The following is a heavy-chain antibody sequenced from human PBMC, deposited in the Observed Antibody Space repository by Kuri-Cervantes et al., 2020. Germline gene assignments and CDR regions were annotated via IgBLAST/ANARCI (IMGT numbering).Heavy chain of an antibody. CDR1: GFIFSIYA. Sequence: GGSLRLSCAASGFIFSIYAMSWVRQAPGKGLEWVSVISGSGGSTYYADSVKGRFTISRDNSKNTLYLQMNSLRAEDTAVYYWASGEEIVVAPQGYWGQGTLVTVSS. CDR3: ASGEEIVVAPQGY. D-gene: IGHD3-22*01. V-gene: IGHV3-23*01. J-gene: IGHJ4*02. CDR2: ISGSGGST.